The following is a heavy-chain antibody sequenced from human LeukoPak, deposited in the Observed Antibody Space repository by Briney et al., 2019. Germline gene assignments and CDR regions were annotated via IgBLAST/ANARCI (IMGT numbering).Heavy chain of an antibody. V-gene: IGHV3-21*01. CDR1: GFTFSSYS. CDR3: ARADSYGDSDWFDP. D-gene: IGHD4-17*01. CDR2: ISSSSSYI. J-gene: IGHJ5*02. Sequence: GGSLRLSCAASGFTFSSYSMNWVRQAPGKGLEWVSSISSSSSYIYYADSVKGRFTISRDNAKISLYLQMNSLRAEDTAVYYCARADSYGDSDWFDPWGQGTLVTVSS.